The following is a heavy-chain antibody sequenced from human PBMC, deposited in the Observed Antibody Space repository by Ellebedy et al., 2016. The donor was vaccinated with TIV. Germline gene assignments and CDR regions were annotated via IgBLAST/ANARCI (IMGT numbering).Heavy chain of an antibody. CDR1: GGTFSSYA. CDR2: IIPIFGTA. D-gene: IGHD6-19*01. J-gene: IGHJ6*02. V-gene: IGHV1-69*13. Sequence: AASVKVSCKASGGTFSSYAISWVRQAPGQGLEWMGGIIPIFGTANYAQKFQGRVTITADESTSTAYMELSSLRSEDTAVYYCARLKHGYSSGWYEGYGMDVWGQGTTVTVSS. CDR3: ARLKHGYSSGWYEGYGMDV.